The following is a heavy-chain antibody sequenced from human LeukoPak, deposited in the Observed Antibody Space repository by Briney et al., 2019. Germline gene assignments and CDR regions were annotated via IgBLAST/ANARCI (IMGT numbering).Heavy chain of an antibody. CDR3: ARGSVAGDDDAFDI. D-gene: IGHD6-19*01. J-gene: IGHJ3*02. Sequence: SETLSLTCTGSGGSISSYYWSWIRQPAGKGLEWIGRIYTRGSTNYNPSLKSRVTMSVDTSKNQFSLKLSSVTAADTAVYYCARGSVAGDDDAFDIWGQGTMVTVSS. V-gene: IGHV4-4*07. CDR2: IYTRGST. CDR1: GGSISSYY.